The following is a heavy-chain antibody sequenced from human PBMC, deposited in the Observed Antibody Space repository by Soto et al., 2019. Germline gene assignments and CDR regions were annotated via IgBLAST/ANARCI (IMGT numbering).Heavy chain of an antibody. J-gene: IGHJ6*02. CDR3: AKDREVLSGMDV. CDR2: ISGSGGST. Sequence: PGESLKISCAASGFTFSSYAMSWVRQAPGKGLEWVSAISGSGGSTYYADSVKGRFTISRDNSKNTLYLQMNSLRAEDTAVYYCAKDREVLSGMDVWGQGTTVTVSS. V-gene: IGHV3-23*01. CDR1: GFTFSSYA. D-gene: IGHD1-26*01.